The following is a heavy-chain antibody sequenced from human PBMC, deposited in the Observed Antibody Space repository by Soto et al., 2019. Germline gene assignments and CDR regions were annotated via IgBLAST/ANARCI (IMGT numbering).Heavy chain of an antibody. CDR3: AIEEIVVVPTYYGRDV. D-gene: IGHD2-2*01. Sequence: QVQLVQSGAEVKKPGASVKVSCKASGYTFTSYGISWVRQASGQGREWMGWMSAYNGNTNYAQKLQGRVTMTTDTSTSTAYMELRSLRSDDTAVYYCAIEEIVVVPTYYGRDVLGQVTTVTVSS. CDR1: GYTFTSYG. V-gene: IGHV1-18*01. J-gene: IGHJ6*02. CDR2: MSAYNGNT.